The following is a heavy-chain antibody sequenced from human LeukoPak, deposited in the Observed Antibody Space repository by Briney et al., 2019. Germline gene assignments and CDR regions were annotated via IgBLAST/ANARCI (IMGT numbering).Heavy chain of an antibody. D-gene: IGHD3-3*01. V-gene: IGHV4-34*01. CDR1: SGSFSGYY. CDR2: INHSGST. Sequence: SETLSLTCAVYSGSFSGYYWSWIGQPPGKGLEWIGEINHSGSTNYNPSLKSRVTISVDTSKNQFSLKLSSVTAADTAVYYCSRGNPGLRCFGYWGQGTLVTVSS. J-gene: IGHJ4*02. CDR3: SRGNPGLRCFGY.